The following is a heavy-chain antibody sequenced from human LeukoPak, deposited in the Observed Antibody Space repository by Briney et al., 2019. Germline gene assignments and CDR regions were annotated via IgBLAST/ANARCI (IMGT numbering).Heavy chain of an antibody. CDR1: GFTFSSYA. J-gene: IGHJ3*02. Sequence: GGSLRLSCAASGFTFSSYAMTWVRQAPGKGLEWVSGLSGSGGSTYYADSVKGRFTISRDNSKNTLYLQMNSLRAEDTAVYYCARDPGYSYGWRDDAFDIWGQGTMVTVSS. D-gene: IGHD5-18*01. V-gene: IGHV3-23*01. CDR2: LSGSGGST. CDR3: ARDPGYSYGWRDDAFDI.